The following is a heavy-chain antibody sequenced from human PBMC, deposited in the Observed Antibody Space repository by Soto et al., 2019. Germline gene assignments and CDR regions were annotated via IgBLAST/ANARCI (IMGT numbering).Heavy chain of an antibody. V-gene: IGHV1-3*01. J-gene: IGHJ4*02. Sequence: ASVKVSCKASGYTFSGSVMHWVRQAPGQGLEWMGWINADNGNTKYSQKFQGRVTMTWDTSASTAYTELSSLRSEDTAIYYCASEIDATTATSLDYWGQGTLVTVSS. CDR2: INADNGNT. CDR3: ASEIDATTATSLDY. CDR1: GYTFSGSV. D-gene: IGHD4-17*01.